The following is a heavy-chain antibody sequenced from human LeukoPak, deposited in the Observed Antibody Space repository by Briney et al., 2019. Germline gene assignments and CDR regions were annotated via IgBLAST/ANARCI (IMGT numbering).Heavy chain of an antibody. Sequence: SETLSLTCTVSGGSISSGDYYWSWIRQPPGKGLEWIGYIYYSGSTYYNPSLKSRVTISVDTSKNQFSLKLSSVTAADTAVYYCARGSDFWSGYYNDYWGQGTLVTVSS. D-gene: IGHD3-3*01. V-gene: IGHV4-30-4*01. CDR2: IYYSGST. J-gene: IGHJ4*02. CDR1: GGSISSGDYY. CDR3: ARGSDFWSGYYNDY.